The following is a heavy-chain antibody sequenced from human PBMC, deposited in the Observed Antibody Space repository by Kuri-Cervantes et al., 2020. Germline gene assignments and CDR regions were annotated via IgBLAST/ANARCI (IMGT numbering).Heavy chain of an antibody. J-gene: IGHJ4*02. CDR3: ARGQGKRSSSGWASMGY. D-gene: IGHD6-19*01. CDR1: GGSFSGYY. Sequence: SQTLSLTCAVYGGSFSGYYLSWIRQPPGKGLEWIGETNHSGSTNYNPSLKSRVTISVDTSKNQFSLKLSSVTAADTAVYYCARGQGKRSSSGWASMGYWGQGTLVTVSS. V-gene: IGHV4-34*01. CDR2: TNHSGST.